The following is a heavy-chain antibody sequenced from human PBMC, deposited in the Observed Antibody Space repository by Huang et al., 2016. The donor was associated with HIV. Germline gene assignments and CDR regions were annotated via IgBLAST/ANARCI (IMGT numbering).Heavy chain of an antibody. J-gene: IGHJ4*02. V-gene: IGHV5-51*01. CDR3: ARRFSSSSGYFDY. CDR2: IFPDDSDT. CDR1: GYSFSSYW. Sequence: VQLVQSGAEVKKPGESLKISCKGSGYSFSSYWIAWVRQMPGKGLVWRGIIFPDDSDTTCSPSFEGQVTISADKSIGTAYLQWSSLKASDTAMYYCARRFSSSSGYFDYWGQGSLVTVSS. D-gene: IGHD6-6*01.